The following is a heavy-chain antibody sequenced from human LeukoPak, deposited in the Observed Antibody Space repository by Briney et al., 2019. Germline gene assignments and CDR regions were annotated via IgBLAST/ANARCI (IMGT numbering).Heavy chain of an antibody. CDR2: IGTAGDT. V-gene: IGHV3-13*01. J-gene: IGHJ5*02. D-gene: IGHD1-7*01. Sequence: GGSLRLSCAASGFTFSSYDMHWVRQATGKGLEWVSAIGTAGDTYYPGSVKGRFTISRENAKNSLYLQMNSLRAEDTAVYYCARGLELRGWFDPWGQGTLVTVSS. CDR1: GFTFSSYD. CDR3: ARGLELRGWFDP.